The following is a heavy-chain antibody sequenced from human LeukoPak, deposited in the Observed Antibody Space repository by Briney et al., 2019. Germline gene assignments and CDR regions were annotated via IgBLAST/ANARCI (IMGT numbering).Heavy chain of an antibody. V-gene: IGHV3-43*01. CDR2: AGWAGGTT. D-gene: IGHD3-10*02. Sequence: PGGSLRLSCATSGFNFDRYTIHWVRQAPGKGLEWVSLAGWAGGTTFYSDSVRGRFTISRDSGRKSVYLQMNSLTTDDTGFYFCAKELDTMFFDYWGQRALVTVSS. J-gene: IGHJ4*02. CDR3: AKELDTMFFDY. CDR1: GFNFDRYT.